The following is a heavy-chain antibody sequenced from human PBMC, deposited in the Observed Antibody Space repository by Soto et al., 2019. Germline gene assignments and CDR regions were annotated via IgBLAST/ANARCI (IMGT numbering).Heavy chain of an antibody. CDR3: ARGDTAMVTREPALPY. Sequence: QVQLQQWGAGLLKPSETLSLTCAVYGGSFSGYYWSWIRQPPGKGLEWIGEINHSGSTNYNPSLKSRVTISVDTSKNQFSLKLSSVTAADTAVYYCARGDTAMVTREPALPYWGQGTLVTVSS. J-gene: IGHJ4*02. D-gene: IGHD5-18*01. CDR2: INHSGST. V-gene: IGHV4-34*01. CDR1: GGSFSGYY.